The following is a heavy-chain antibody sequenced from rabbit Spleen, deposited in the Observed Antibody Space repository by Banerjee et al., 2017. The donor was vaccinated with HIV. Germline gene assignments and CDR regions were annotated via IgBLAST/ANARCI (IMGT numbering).Heavy chain of an antibody. CDR1: GFSFTNRDW. J-gene: IGHJ4*01. CDR3: ARGAAGREDFNL. CDR2: IWGGSSGST. V-gene: IGHV1S45*01. Sequence: QEQLEESGGGLVKPGGTLALTCKASGFSFTNRDWMCWVRQAPGKGLEWIACIWGGSSGSTYYASWAKGRFTISKTSSTTVDLKMTSLTAADTATYFCARGAAGREDFNLWGPGTLVTVS. D-gene: IGHD4-2*01.